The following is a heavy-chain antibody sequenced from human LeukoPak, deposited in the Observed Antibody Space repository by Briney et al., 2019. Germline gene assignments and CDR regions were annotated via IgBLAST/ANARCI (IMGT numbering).Heavy chain of an antibody. Sequence: ASVKASCKASGGTFSSYAISWVRQAPGQGLEWMGRIIPILGIANYAQKFQGRVTITADKSTSTAYMELSSLRSEDTAVYYCARGAAAGSDFDYWGQGTLVTVSS. CDR3: ARGAAAGSDFDY. D-gene: IGHD6-13*01. J-gene: IGHJ4*02. CDR2: IIPILGIA. V-gene: IGHV1-69*04. CDR1: GGTFSSYA.